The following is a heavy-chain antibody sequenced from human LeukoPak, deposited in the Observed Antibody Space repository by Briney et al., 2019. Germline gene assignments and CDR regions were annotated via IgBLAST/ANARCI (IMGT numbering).Heavy chain of an antibody. J-gene: IGHJ4*02. D-gene: IGHD5-18*01. CDR2: ISGSGTNT. V-gene: IGHV3-23*01. Sequence: GGSLRLSCAASGFTFSSYAMNWGRQAPGKGLEWVSGISGSGTNTYYADSVKGRFTISRDNSKNTLYMQMNSLRAEDTAVYYCAKGDKPVIAMVKFDYWGQGTLVTVSS. CDR3: AKGDKPVIAMVKFDY. CDR1: GFTFSSYA.